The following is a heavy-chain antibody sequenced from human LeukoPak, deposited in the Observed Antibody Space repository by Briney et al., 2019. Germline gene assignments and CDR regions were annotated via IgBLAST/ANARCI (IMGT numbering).Heavy chain of an antibody. V-gene: IGHV3-23*01. CDR2: ISIRGVNP. Sequence: PGGSLRLSCVVSGFTFNNYAMSWVRQAPGKGLEWVSSISIRGVNPTYADSVKGRFTTSRDNSKNTLYLQMNSLRAEDTAVYYCARQYSYGLDVWGQGTTVTVSS. D-gene: IGHD2/OR15-2a*01. CDR1: GFTFNNYA. CDR3: ARQYSYGLDV. J-gene: IGHJ6*02.